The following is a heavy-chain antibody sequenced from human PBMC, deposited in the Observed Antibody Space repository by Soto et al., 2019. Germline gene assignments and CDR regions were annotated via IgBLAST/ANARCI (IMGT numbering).Heavy chain of an antibody. CDR2: IRSKANSYAT. CDR3: TPFTPFRDY. J-gene: IGHJ4*02. CDR1: GFTFSGSA. Sequence: EVQLVESGGGLVQPGGSLKLSCAASGFTFSGSAMHWVRQASGKGLEWVGRIRSKANSYATAYAASMKGRFTISSDDSKNTAYLQMNSLKTEDTAVYYCTPFTPFRDYWGQGTLVTVSS. V-gene: IGHV3-73*02.